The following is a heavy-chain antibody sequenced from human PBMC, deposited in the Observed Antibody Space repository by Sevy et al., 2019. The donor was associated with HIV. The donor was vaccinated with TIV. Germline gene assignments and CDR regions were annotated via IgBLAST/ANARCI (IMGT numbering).Heavy chain of an antibody. CDR3: AGRKVGGVWSGSIRGPWAGGPLFDY. CDR2: ISHSGDST. J-gene: IGHJ4*02. V-gene: IGHV3-23*01. CDR1: GFTFSSYA. D-gene: IGHD3-3*01. Sequence: GGSLRLSCTSSGFTFSSYAMNWVRQAPGKGLEWVSTISHSGDSTYYADSVKGRFTISRDNSENTLYLQMNSLGAEDTALYYCAGRKVGGVWSGSIRGPWAGGPLFDYWGQGTLVTVSS.